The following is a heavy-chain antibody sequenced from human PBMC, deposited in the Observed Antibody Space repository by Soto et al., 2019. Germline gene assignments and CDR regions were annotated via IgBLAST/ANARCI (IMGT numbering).Heavy chain of an antibody. V-gene: IGHV4-4*07. CDR2: IYASGST. CDR1: DGSISTYY. D-gene: IGHD2-2*01. Sequence: ASETLSLTCTFSDGSISTYYWSWIRQPAGKGLDLIGRIYASGSTNYNPSLKSRVTMSVATSKNQFSLKLSSVTAADTAVYYCARGGMVIIPTATAFDYWGKGTRVTVS. J-gene: IGHJ4*02. CDR3: ARGGMVIIPTATAFDY.